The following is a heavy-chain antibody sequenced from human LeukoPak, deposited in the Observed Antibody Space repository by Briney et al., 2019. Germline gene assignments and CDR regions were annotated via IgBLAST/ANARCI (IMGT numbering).Heavy chain of an antibody. CDR2: IFASGTT. CDR1: GGSISSYY. V-gene: IGHV4-4*07. J-gene: IGHJ3*02. CDR3: AREGSAFDI. Sequence: SETLSLTCTVSGGSISSYYWSWIRQPAGKGLEWIGRIFASGTTKYNPSLKSRVTMSVETSKNQFSLKLSSVTAADTAVYYCAREGSAFDIWGQGTMVTVSS.